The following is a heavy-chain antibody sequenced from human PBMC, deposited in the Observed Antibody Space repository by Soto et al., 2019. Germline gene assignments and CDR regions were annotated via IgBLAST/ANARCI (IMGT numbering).Heavy chain of an antibody. CDR1: EGTFNSYA. V-gene: IGHV1-69*01. D-gene: IGHD6-13*01. CDR3: ASGASRWYPYFFDS. J-gene: IGHJ4*02. CDR2: SIPYYNTL. Sequence: QAQAVQSGAEVRKPGSSVKLSCKASEGTFNSYAIAWVRQAPGQGLEWMGGSIPYYNTLNYAQKFQDRVTITADDSTNTVYMELSSLRSDDTAGYFCASGASRWYPYFFDSWAQGTLVTVSS.